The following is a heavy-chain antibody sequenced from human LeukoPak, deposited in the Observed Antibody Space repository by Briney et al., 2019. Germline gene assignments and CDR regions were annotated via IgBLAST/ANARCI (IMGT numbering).Heavy chain of an antibody. Sequence: PSETLSLTCTVSGDSISSSRHYWGWIRQPPGRGLEWIGGIYYSGSTYYNPSLKSRVTLSVDTSKNQFSLRLSSVTAADTAVYYCASIYCSGGSCYSDYWGQGTLVTVSS. J-gene: IGHJ4*02. CDR3: ASIYCSGGSCYSDY. CDR1: GDSISSSRHY. D-gene: IGHD2-15*01. CDR2: IYYSGST. V-gene: IGHV4-39*01.